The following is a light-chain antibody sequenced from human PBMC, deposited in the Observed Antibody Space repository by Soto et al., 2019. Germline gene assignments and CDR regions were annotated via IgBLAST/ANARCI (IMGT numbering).Light chain of an antibody. CDR3: QHYKSYSEA. CDR2: DAS. Sequence: IQMTQSPSSLSASVGDRVTITCRASQGISNYVAWYQQKPGKAPKLLIYDASSLESGVPSRFSGSGSGTAFTLPISSLQPDDFATYYCQHYKSYSEAFGQGTKVDI. CDR1: QGISNY. J-gene: IGKJ1*01. V-gene: IGKV1-5*01.